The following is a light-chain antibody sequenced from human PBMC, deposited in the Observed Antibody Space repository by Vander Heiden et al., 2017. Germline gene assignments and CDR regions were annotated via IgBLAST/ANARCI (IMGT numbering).Light chain of an antibody. V-gene: IGLV1-47*01. J-gene: IGLJ1*01. Sequence: QSVLTQPPSASGTPGQRVTISCSGSSSNIGSNYVYWYQQLPGTAPKLLIYRNNQRPSGVPDRFSGSKSGTSASLAISGLRSEDEADYYCAAWDDSLSVLYVFGTGTKVTVI. CDR3: AAWDDSLSVLYV. CDR2: RNN. CDR1: SSNIGSNY.